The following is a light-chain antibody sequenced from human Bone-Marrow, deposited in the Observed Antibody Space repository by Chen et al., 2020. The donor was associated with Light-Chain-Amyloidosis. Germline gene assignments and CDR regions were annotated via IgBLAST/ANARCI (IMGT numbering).Light chain of an antibody. CDR1: DLPTKY. J-gene: IGLJ2*01. CDR2: RDT. CDR3: QSADSSGTYEVI. Sequence: SYEPTQPPSVSVSPGQTARHTCSGDDLPTKYAYWYQQKPGQAPVLVIHRDTERPSGISERFSGSSSGTTATLTISGVQAEDEADYHCQSADSSGTYEVIFGGGTKLTVL. V-gene: IGLV3-25*03.